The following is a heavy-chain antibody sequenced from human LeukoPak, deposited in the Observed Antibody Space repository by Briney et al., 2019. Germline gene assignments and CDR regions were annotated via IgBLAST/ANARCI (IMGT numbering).Heavy chain of an antibody. CDR3: AKSQSGDFPNWDY. D-gene: IGHD2-21*02. J-gene: IGHJ4*02. Sequence: PGGSLRLSCAGSGFTFSSYSMTWVRQAPGKGLEWVSSITSSSNYIYYADSLKGRFTISRDNAKSSLYLQMNSLRAEDTAVYYCAKSQSGDFPNWDYWGQGTLVTVSS. CDR1: GFTFSSYS. V-gene: IGHV3-21*01. CDR2: ITSSSNYI.